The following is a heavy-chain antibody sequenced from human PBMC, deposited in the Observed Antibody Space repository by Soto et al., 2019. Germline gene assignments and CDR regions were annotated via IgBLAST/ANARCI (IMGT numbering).Heavy chain of an antibody. CDR2: IIPIFGTA. CDR3: ARDFGTPGGDAFDI. D-gene: IGHD3-10*01. Sequence: SSVKVCCKASGGTFSSYAISWVRQAPGQGLEWMGGIIPIFGTANYAQKFQGRVTITADESTSTAYMELSSLRSEDTAVYYCARDFGTPGGDAFDIWGQGTMVTVSS. V-gene: IGHV1-69*13. CDR1: GGTFSSYA. J-gene: IGHJ3*02.